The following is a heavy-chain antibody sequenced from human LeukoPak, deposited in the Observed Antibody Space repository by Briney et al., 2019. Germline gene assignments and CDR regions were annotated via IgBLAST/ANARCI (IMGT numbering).Heavy chain of an antibody. CDR2: ISSSSSYI. CDR3: ARAQYYDILTGYSAADC. V-gene: IGHV3-21*01. J-gene: IGHJ4*02. Sequence: GGSLRLSCAASGFTFSGYSMNWVRQAPGKGLEWVSSISSSSSYIYYADSVKGRFTISRDNAKNSLYLQMNSLRAEDTAVYYCARAQYYDILTGYSAADCWGQGTLVTVSS. CDR1: GFTFSGYS. D-gene: IGHD3-9*01.